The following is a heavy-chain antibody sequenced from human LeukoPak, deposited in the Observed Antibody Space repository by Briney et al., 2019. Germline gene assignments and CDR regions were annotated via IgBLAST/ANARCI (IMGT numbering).Heavy chain of an antibody. J-gene: IGHJ4*02. CDR2: IWYDGSNK. V-gene: IGHV3-33*01. CDR1: GFTFSSYG. CDR3: ARALYCSGGSCTGNDY. D-gene: IGHD2-15*01. Sequence: PGGSLRLSCAASGFTFSSYGMHWVRQAPGKGLEWVAVIWYDGSNKYYADSVKGRFTISRDNSKNTLYLQMNSLRAEDTAVYYCARALYCSGGSCTGNDYWGQGTLVTVSS.